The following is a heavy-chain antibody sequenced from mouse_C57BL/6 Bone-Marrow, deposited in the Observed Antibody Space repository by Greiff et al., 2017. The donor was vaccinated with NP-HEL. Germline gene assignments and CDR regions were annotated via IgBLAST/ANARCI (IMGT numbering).Heavy chain of an antibody. CDR1: GYSFTGYF. J-gene: IGHJ4*01. CDR3: ARSGWSGARDY. V-gene: IGHV1-20*01. CDR2: IYPYNGDT. Sequence: EVQLQQSGPELVKPGDSVKISCKASGYSFTGYFMNWVMQSHGKSLAWIGRIYPYNGDTFYNQKFKGKATLTVDNSSSTAHMELRSLTSEDSAVYYCARSGWSGARDYWGQGTSVTVSS. D-gene: IGHD2-3*01.